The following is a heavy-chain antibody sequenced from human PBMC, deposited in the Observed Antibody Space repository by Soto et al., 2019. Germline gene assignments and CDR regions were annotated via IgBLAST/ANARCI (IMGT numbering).Heavy chain of an antibody. Sequence: QVQLVESGGGVVQPGRSLRLSCAAAGYTFSSHGMHWVRQAPGKGLEWVAAIWYDGSKKCYADSVKGRFTVSRDDSKNTLDLEMNILRAEDAAVYYCARDPACSMAVWGKGTTFTVSS. J-gene: IGHJ6*04. V-gene: IGHV3-33*01. CDR3: ARDPACSMAV. CDR1: GYTFSSHG. CDR2: IWYDGSKK. D-gene: IGHD2-15*01.